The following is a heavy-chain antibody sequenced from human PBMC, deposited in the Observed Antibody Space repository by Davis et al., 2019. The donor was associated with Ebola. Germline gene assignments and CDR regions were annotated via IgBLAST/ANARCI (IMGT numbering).Heavy chain of an antibody. J-gene: IGHJ4*02. Sequence: ASVKVSCKASGYTFTSNHMHWVRQAPGQGLEWMGITHPGGGGTKYAQKFQGRVTMARDTSINRAYMELSRLRSDDTAVYYCATVGTSVTAFDHWGQGTLVTVS. CDR3: ATVGTSVTAFDH. V-gene: IGHV1-2*02. D-gene: IGHD4-17*01. CDR2: THPGGGGT. CDR1: GYTFTSNH.